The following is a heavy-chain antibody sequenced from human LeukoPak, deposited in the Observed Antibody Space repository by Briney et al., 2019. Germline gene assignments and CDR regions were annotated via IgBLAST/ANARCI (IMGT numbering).Heavy chain of an antibody. V-gene: IGHV3-7*01. CDR3: ARDVYYDRSGYYYSQKYWYFDL. J-gene: IGHJ2*01. Sequence: GGSLRLSCAASGFTFSNYWLTWVRQAPGKGLEWVANIKEDGSEKDYVDSVEGRFTISRDNAKNSLYLQMSSLRAEDTAVYHCARDVYYDRSGYYYSQKYWYFDLWGRGTLVTVSS. CDR2: IKEDGSEK. CDR1: GFTFSNYW. D-gene: IGHD3-22*01.